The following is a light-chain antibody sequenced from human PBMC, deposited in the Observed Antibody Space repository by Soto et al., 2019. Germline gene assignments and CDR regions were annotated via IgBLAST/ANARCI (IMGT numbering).Light chain of an antibody. CDR1: QSLTNNY. CDR2: GAS. Sequence: EIVLTQSPATLSLSPGERATLSYRASQSLTNNYFAWYQQKPGRALRLLIDGASTRATGIPDRFSGSGSGTDFTLTISRLEPEDVAVYYCQQYEAVVTFGQGTKVDI. J-gene: IGKJ1*01. CDR3: QQYEAVVT. V-gene: IGKV3-20*01.